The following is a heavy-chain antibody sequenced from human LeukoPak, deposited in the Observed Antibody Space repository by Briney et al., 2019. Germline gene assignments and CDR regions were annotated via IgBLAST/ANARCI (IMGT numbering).Heavy chain of an antibody. CDR1: GGSFSGYY. D-gene: IGHD6-19*01. CDR3: ARGTLYSGWSYYFDY. Sequence: PSETLSLTCAVYGGSFSGYYWSWIRQPPGKGLEWIGEINHSGSTYYNPSLKSRVTISVDTSKNQFSLKLSSVTAADTAMYYCARGTLYSGWSYYFDYWGQGSQVTVSS. J-gene: IGHJ4*02. V-gene: IGHV4-34*01. CDR2: INHSGST.